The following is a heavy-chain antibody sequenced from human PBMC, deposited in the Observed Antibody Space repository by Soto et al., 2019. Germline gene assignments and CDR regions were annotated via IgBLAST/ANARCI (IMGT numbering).Heavy chain of an antibody. CDR2: ISSSGSTI. D-gene: IGHD5-12*01. CDR1: GFTFSDCY. V-gene: IGHV3-11*01. J-gene: IGHJ2*01. CDR3: ARAYRGATSPRPYWYFDL. Sequence: QVQLVESGGGLVKPGGSLRLSCAASGFTFSDCYMSWIRQAPGKGLEWVSYISSSGSTIYYADSVKGRFTISRDNAKNSLYLQMNSLRAEDTAVYYCARAYRGATSPRPYWYFDLWGRGTLVTVSS.